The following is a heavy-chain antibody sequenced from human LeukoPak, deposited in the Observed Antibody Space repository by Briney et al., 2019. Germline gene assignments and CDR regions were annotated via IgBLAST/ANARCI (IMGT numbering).Heavy chain of an antibody. D-gene: IGHD6-13*01. V-gene: IGHV3-21*01. CDR3: ARVREAAAGYYYYYMDV. J-gene: IGHJ6*03. CDR1: GFTFSSYS. Sequence: GGSLRLSCAASGFTFSSYSMNWVRQAPGKGLEWVSSISSSSSYIYYADSVKGRFTISRDNAKNSLYLQMNSLRAEDTAVYYCARVREAAAGYYYYYMDVWGKGTTVTVSS. CDR2: ISSSSSYI.